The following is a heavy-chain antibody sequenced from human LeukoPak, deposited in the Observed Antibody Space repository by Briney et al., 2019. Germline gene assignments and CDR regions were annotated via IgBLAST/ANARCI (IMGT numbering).Heavy chain of an antibody. Sequence: GSSVKVSCKASGGTFSSYAISWVRQAPGQGLEWMGRIIPIFGTANYAQKFQGRVTITTDESTSTAYMELSSLRSEDTAVYYCARDLIAAAGPLATTRVMDVWGKGTTVTVSS. CDR2: IIPIFGTA. V-gene: IGHV1-69*05. J-gene: IGHJ6*04. CDR3: ARDLIAAAGPLATTRVMDV. CDR1: GGTFSSYA. D-gene: IGHD6-13*01.